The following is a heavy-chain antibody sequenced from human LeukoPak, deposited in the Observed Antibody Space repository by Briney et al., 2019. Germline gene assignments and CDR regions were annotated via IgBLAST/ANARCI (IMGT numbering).Heavy chain of an antibody. CDR1: GGSFSGYY. CDR3: ARFPRY. D-gene: IGHD6-6*01. J-gene: IGHJ4*02. V-gene: IGHV4-59*01. CDR2: IYDSGSTNYT. Sequence: TSETLSLTCAVYGGSFSGYYWSWIRQPPGKGLEWIGYIYDSGSTNYTNYNPSLKSRVTISADTSKNQFSLEVNSVTAADTAVYYCARFPRYWGQGTLVTVSS.